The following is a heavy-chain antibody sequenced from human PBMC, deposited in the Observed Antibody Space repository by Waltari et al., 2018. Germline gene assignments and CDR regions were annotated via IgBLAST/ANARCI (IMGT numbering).Heavy chain of an antibody. D-gene: IGHD4-17*01. J-gene: IGHJ4*02. CDR1: GGSFSGYY. CDR3: ARGSLTEYGDYALDY. CDR2: INHMGST. Sequence: QVQLQQWGAGLLKPSETLSLTCAVYGGSFSGYYWSWIRQPPGKGLEWIGEINHMGSTNSNPSLKSRVTISVETSKNQFSLKLSAVTAADTAVYYCARGSLTEYGDYALDYWGQGTLVTVSS. V-gene: IGHV4-34*01.